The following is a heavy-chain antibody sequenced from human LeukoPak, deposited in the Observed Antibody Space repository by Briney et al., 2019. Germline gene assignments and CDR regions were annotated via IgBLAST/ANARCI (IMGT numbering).Heavy chain of an antibody. CDR2: INHSGST. J-gene: IGHJ6*03. Sequence: PSETLSLTCAVYGGSFSGYYWSWIRQPPGKGLEWIGEINHSGSTNYNPSLKSRVTISVDTSKNQFSLKLSSVTAADTAVYYCARRGGSGSYSPFRYYYYYMDVWGKGTTVTISS. CDR3: ARRGGSGSYSPFRYYYYYMDV. V-gene: IGHV4-34*01. CDR1: GGSFSGYY. D-gene: IGHD3-10*01.